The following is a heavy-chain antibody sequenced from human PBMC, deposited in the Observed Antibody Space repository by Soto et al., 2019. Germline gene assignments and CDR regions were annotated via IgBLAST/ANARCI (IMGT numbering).Heavy chain of an antibody. CDR2: IYWNDDK. CDR3: ARVRGVSDFDY. J-gene: IGHJ4*02. V-gene: IGHV2-5*01. D-gene: IGHD3-10*02. CDR1: GSSPSTSGVG. Sequence: SGPTLVNPTQTPPLTSPFSGSSPSTSGVGVGWIRQPPGKALGWLALIYWNDDKRYSPSLKSRLTIPKDTSKNQWVLTMTNMDPVDTATYYCARVRGVSDFDYWGQGTLVTVSS.